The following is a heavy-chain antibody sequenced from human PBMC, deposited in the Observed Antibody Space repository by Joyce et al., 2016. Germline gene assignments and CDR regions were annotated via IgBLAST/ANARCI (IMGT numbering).Heavy chain of an antibody. D-gene: IGHD3-3*01. CDR1: GYAFSTYW. Sequence: EVQLVQSGAEVKKPGESLNISCQTSGYAFSTYWIAWVRQIPGKGLEWIGVIYPGDSGTRYSPSFPGQVTISVDKSISAAYLHWSSLKASDTAIYFCARGSPDDFWSGYYHFFDFWGQGTLVTVSS. J-gene: IGHJ4*02. CDR2: IYPGDSGT. CDR3: ARGSPDDFWSGYYHFFDF. V-gene: IGHV5-51*01.